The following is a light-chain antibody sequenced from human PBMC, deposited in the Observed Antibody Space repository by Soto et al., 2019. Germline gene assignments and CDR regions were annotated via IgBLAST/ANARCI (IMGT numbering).Light chain of an antibody. J-gene: IGKJ2*01. CDR1: QSVLYSSNNNNY. Sequence: DIVMTQSPDSLAVSLGERATINCKSSQSVLYSSNNNNYLAWYQQKPGQPPKLLIYWASARESGVPDRFSGSGSGTEFTLTITNLQAEDAALYYCQQCYSVPYTFGQGTKLEIK. CDR3: QQCYSVPYT. V-gene: IGKV4-1*01. CDR2: WAS.